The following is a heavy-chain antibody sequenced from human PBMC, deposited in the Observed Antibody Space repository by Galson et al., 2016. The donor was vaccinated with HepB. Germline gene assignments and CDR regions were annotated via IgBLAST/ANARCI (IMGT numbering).Heavy chain of an antibody. V-gene: IGHV4-4*02. J-gene: IGHJ5*01. D-gene: IGHD2-2*01. Sequence: SETLSLTCAVSGASVNSSNWWTWVRQAPGTGLEWIGEIYHTGTSNNTPSLLSRFTMSIDSSRNHFSLNLHSVTAADTAVSSWARASIVPGARMVFDSWGQGSLVAGSS. CDR3: ARASIVPGARMVFDS. CDR2: IYHTGTS. CDR1: GASVNSSNW.